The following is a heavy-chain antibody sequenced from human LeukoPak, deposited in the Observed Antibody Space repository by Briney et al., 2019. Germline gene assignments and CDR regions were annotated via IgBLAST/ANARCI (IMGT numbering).Heavy chain of an antibody. J-gene: IGHJ5*02. V-gene: IGHV1-2*06. CDR2: INPNSGGT. CDR3: VKGSYSSSDNYNWFDP. Sequence: GASVKVSCKASGYTFAGYYMHWVRQAPGQGLEWMGRINPNSGGTNYAQKFQGRVTMTRDTSISTTYMELSRLGSDDTAVYYCVKGSYSSSDNYNWFDPWGQGTLVTVSS. CDR1: GYTFAGYY. D-gene: IGHD6-13*01.